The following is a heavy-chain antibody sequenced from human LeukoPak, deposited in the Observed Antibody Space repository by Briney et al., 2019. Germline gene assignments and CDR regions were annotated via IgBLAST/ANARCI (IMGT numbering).Heavy chain of an antibody. CDR3: AKVLGYYDSSGYYQEGGFDY. CDR2: ISGDGGST. V-gene: IGHV3-43*02. CDR1: GFTFDDYA. D-gene: IGHD3-22*01. J-gene: IGHJ4*02. Sequence: GGSLRLSCAASGFTFDDYAMHWVRHAPGKGLEWVSLISGDGGSTYYADSVKGRFTISRDNSKNSLYPQMNSLRTEDTALYYCAKVLGYYDSSGYYQEGGFDYWGQGTLVTVSS.